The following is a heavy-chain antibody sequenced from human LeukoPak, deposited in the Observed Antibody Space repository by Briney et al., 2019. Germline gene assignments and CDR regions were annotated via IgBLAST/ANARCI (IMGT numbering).Heavy chain of an antibody. D-gene: IGHD6-13*01. CDR3: AKGGYSSSWYSPFDY. J-gene: IGHJ4*02. CDR2: ISGSGGST. V-gene: IGHV3-23*01. CDR1: GFTFSSYA. Sequence: RGSLRLSCAASGFTFSSYAMSWVRQAPGKGLEWVSAISGSGGSTYYADSVKGRFTISRDNSKNTLYLQMNSLRAEDTAVYYCAKGGYSSSWYSPFDYWGQGTLVTVSS.